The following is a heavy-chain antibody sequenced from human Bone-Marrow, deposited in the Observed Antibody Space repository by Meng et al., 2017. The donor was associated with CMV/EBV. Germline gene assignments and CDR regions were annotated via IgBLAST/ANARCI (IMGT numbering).Heavy chain of an antibody. Sequence: ASVKVSCKASGYTFTSYGISWVRQAPGQGLEWMGWINPNSGGTNYAQKFQGRVTMTRDTSISTAYMELSRLRSDDTAVYYCAAAADKFDYWGQGTLVTVSS. CDR3: AAAADKFDY. D-gene: IGHD6-13*01. CDR1: GYTFTSYG. J-gene: IGHJ4*02. V-gene: IGHV1-2*02. CDR2: INPNSGGT.